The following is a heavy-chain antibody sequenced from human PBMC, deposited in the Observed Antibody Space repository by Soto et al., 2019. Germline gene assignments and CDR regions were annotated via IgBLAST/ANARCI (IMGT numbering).Heavy chain of an antibody. CDR3: WIGQGRGYDLNSSESEAFDI. V-gene: IGHV4-39*07. D-gene: IGHD5-12*01. CDR2: NYYSGST. CDR1: GGSISSSSYY. Sequence: SETLSLTCTVSGGSISSSSYYWGWLRQPPGKGLEWIGSNYYSGSTYYNPSLKSRVTISVDTSKNQFSLKLSPVTAADTAVYYCWIGQGRGYDLNSSESEAFDIWGKGTMVTVS. J-gene: IGHJ3*02.